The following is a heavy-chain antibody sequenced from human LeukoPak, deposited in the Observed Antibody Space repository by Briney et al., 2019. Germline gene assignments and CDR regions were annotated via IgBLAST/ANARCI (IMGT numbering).Heavy chain of an antibody. CDR3: AKEEGNTLGDY. Sequence: PGGSLRLSCEASGFTFSSYGMHWVRQAPGKGLEWVAFIRYDGNNKYYADSLKGRFIISRDNAKNILYLQTNSLNIEDTAVYYCAKEEGNTLGDYWGQGTLVTVSS. CDR2: IRYDGNNK. D-gene: IGHD7-27*01. CDR1: GFTFSSYG. J-gene: IGHJ4*02. V-gene: IGHV3-30*02.